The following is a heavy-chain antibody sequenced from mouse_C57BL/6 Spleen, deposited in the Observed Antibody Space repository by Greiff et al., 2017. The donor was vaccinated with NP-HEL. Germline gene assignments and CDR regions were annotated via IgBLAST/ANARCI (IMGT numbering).Heavy chain of an antibody. V-gene: IGHV14-4*01. CDR1: GFNIKDDY. CDR2: IDPENGDT. CDR3: TSTVAFDY. Sequence: EVKLMESGAELVRPGASVKLSCTASGFNIKDDYMHWVKQRPEQGLEWIGWIDPENGDTEYASKFQGKATITADTSSNTAYLQLSSLTSEDTAVYYCTSTVAFDYWGQGTTLTVAS. J-gene: IGHJ2*01. D-gene: IGHD1-1*01.